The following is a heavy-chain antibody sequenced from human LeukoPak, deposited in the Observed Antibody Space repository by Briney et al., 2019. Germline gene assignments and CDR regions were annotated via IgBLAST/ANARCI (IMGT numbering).Heavy chain of an antibody. CDR3: AKDLISPRSVGSSEKLDY. J-gene: IGHJ4*02. CDR1: GFTFTSYA. V-gene: IGHV3-23*01. D-gene: IGHD3-10*01. Sequence: GGSLRLSCAASGFTFTSYAMSWVRQAPGKGLEWVSSIFGSGIDTQYADSVKGRFTISRDNSKNTLYLEMNSPRPEDTAIYYCAKDLISPRSVGSSEKLDYWGQGTLVTVSS. CDR2: IFGSGIDT.